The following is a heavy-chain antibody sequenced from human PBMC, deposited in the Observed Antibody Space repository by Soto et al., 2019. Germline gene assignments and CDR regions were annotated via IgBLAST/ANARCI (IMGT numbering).Heavy chain of an antibody. CDR2: MNPNSGNT. CDR3: ARGINYYDSGDDAFDI. Sequence: QVQLVQSGAEVKKPGASVKVSCKASGYTFTSYDINWVRQATGQGLEWMGWMNPNSGNTGYAQKFPGSVTMTRNTSISTAYMELSSLRSEDTAVYYCARGINYYDSGDDAFDIWGQGTMVTVSS. D-gene: IGHD3-10*01. J-gene: IGHJ3*02. CDR1: GYTFTSYD. V-gene: IGHV1-8*01.